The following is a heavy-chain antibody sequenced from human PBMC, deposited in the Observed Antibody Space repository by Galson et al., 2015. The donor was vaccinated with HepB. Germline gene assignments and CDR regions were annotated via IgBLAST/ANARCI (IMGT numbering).Heavy chain of an antibody. CDR3: ASKVSGWYRKNYYGMDV. J-gene: IGHJ6*02. CDR1: GSTFTSYD. Sequence: SVKVSCKASGSTFTSYDINWVRQATGQGLEWMGWMNPNSGNTGYAQKFQGRVTMTRNTSISTAYMELSSLRSEDTAVYYCASKVSGWYRKNYYGMDVWGQGTTVTVSS. D-gene: IGHD6-19*01. CDR2: MNPNSGNT. V-gene: IGHV1-8*01.